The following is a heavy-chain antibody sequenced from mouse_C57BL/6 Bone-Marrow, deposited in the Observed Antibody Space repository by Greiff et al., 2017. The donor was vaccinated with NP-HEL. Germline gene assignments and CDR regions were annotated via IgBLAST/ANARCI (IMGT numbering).Heavy chain of an antibody. Sequence: EVHLVEPGGDLVKPGASLKLSCAASGFTFSSYGMPWVRQTPDKRLEWVATISSGGSYTYYPDSVKGRSTISRDNAKNTPYLQLSSLKSEDTAMYDCARHPRCDYEGDWYFDVWGTGTTVTVSA. CDR2: ISSGGSYT. J-gene: IGHJ1*03. V-gene: IGHV5-6*01. CDR3: ARHPRCDYEGDWYFDV. CDR1: GFTFSSYG. D-gene: IGHD2-4*01.